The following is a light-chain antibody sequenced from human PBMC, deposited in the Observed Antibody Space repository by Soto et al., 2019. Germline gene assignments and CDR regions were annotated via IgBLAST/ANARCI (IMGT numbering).Light chain of an antibody. Sequence: AIQLTQSPSSLSASVGDRVTITCRASQFISSALAWYQQKPGKAPKLLIYDASSLESGLPSRFSGSGSGTDFTLTISSLQPEDFATYYCQQFNNYPLTFGGGTKVDIK. CDR1: QFISSA. CDR3: QQFNNYPLT. J-gene: IGKJ4*01. V-gene: IGKV1D-13*01. CDR2: DAS.